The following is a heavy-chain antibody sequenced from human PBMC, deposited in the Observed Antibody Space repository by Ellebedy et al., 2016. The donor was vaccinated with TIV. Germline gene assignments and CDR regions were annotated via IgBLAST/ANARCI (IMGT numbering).Heavy chain of an antibody. V-gene: IGHV4-39*01. D-gene: IGHD2-15*01. CDR2: IHYTGNT. Sequence: SETLSLTXTVSGGSISISSHYWGWVRQSPGKGLEWIGSIHYTGNTYYSPSLRSRVTISVDTSNNQFSLKVSSVTAADTAVYFCARLTDSYYFDYWGQGTLVTVSS. CDR3: ARLTDSYYFDY. CDR1: GGSISISSHY. J-gene: IGHJ4*02.